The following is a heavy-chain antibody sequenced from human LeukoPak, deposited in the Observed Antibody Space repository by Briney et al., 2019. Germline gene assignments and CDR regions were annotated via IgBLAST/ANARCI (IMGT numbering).Heavy chain of an antibody. CDR3: AKHTLWFGQETRYFDL. CDR1: GFTFTGSA. CDR2: ISGNGGST. V-gene: IGHV3-23*01. D-gene: IGHD3-10*01. Sequence: GGSLRLSCAGSGFTFTGSAMSWVRQAPGKGLEWVSAISGNGGSTYYADSVQDPFSISRHNSKNPLYLRMNSLRPADTAVYYCAKHTLWFGQETRYFDLWGRGTLVTVSS. J-gene: IGHJ2*01.